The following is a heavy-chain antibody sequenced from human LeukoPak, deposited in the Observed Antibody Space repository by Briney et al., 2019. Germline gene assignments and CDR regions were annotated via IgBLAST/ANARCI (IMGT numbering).Heavy chain of an antibody. CDR2: ISSSGSYI. D-gene: IGHD3-10*01. CDR1: GFPFRSYS. J-gene: IGHJ4*02. Sequence: GGSLRLSCAASGFPFRSYSMNWVRQAPGKGLEWVSSISSSGSYIYYADSVKGRFTTSRDNAKNSLYLQMNSLRAEDTAVYYGARDLGSGSYLSFDYWGQGTLVTVSS. V-gene: IGHV3-21*01. CDR3: ARDLGSGSYLSFDY.